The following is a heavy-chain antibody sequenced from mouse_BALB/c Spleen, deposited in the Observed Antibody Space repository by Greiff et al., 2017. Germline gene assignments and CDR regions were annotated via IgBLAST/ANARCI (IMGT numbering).Heavy chain of an antibody. Sequence: EVQLQQSGAELVRSGASVKLSCTASGFNIKDYYMHWVKQRPEQGLEWIGWIDPENGDTEYAPKFQGKATMTADTSSNTAYLQLSSLTSEDTAVYYCNYYGNYDAYWGQGTLVTVSA. D-gene: IGHD2-1*01. CDR3: NYYGNYDAY. V-gene: IGHV14-4*02. J-gene: IGHJ3*01. CDR1: GFNIKDYY. CDR2: IDPENGDT.